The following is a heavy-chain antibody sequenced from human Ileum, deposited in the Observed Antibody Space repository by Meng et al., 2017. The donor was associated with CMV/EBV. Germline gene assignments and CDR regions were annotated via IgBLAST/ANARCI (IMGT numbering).Heavy chain of an antibody. D-gene: IGHD1-26*01. CDR2: MYFSGIA. V-gene: IGHV4-39*07. J-gene: IGHJ4*02. CDR3: ARDLTNKWFYY. Sequence: QMPLHEAGPGLVEPAETLSLTCTASGDPISSGSHSWAWFRQPPGKRLEWIGSMYFSGIADYNPSLKSRVTISLHATQKQFSLRLTSVTAADSAVYFCARDLTNKWFYYWGQGTLVTVSS. CDR1: GDPISSGSHS.